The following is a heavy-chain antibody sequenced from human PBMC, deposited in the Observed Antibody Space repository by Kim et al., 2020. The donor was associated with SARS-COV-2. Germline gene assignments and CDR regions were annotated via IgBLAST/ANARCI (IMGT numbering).Heavy chain of an antibody. V-gene: IGHV1-2*06. J-gene: IGHJ6*02. CDR2: INPNSGGT. D-gene: IGHD2-15*01. CDR3: ARSEDVGYCSGGSCYYYYGMDV. CDR1: GYTFTGYY. Sequence: ASVKVSCKASGYTFTGYYMHWVRQAPGQGLEWMGRINPNSGGTNYAQKFQGRVTMTRDTSISTAYMELSRLRSDDTAVYYCARSEDVGYCSGGSCYYYYGMDVWGQGTTVTVSS.